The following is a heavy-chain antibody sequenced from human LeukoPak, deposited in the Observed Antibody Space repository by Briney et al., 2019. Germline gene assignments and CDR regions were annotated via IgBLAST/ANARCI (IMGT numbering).Heavy chain of an antibody. V-gene: IGHV4-59*01. CDR1: GGFLSSYY. J-gene: IGHJ2*01. Sequence: SETLSLTCTVSGGFLSSYYWSWIRQPPGKGLEWIGYIYYSGSTYYNSSLKSRVTISVDSSKNQFSLKLTSVTAADTAVYYCARVPPLSGYFDLWGRGTLVTVSS. CDR3: ARVPPLSGYFDL. CDR2: IYYSGST.